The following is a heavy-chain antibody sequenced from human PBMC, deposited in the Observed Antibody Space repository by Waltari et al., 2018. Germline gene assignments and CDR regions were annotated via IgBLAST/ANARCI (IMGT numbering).Heavy chain of an antibody. D-gene: IGHD2-2*01. CDR3: ARGISVDGDY. CDR2: IKRDGSEK. V-gene: IGHV3-7*04. CDR1: GFTFSSSG. Sequence: EVHLVESGGGLVQPGGSLRLSCAASGFTFSSSGMRWVRQAPGEGLEWVDHIKRDGSEKYYVDSVKGRFNISRDNAKNSLSLQMTSLGVEETSTYFCARGISVDGDYWGQGTLVTVSS. J-gene: IGHJ4*02.